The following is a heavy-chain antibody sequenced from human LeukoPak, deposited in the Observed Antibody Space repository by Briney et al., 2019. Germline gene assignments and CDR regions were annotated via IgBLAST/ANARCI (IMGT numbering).Heavy chain of an antibody. CDR3: ARDLSPYYDSSGYLI. Sequence: GGSLRLSCAASGFTFSSYAMHWVRQAPGTGLEWVAVISYDGSNKYYADSVKGRFTISRDNSKNTLYLQMNSLRAEDTAVYYCARDLSPYYDSSGYLIWGQGTLVTVSS. V-gene: IGHV3-30-3*01. CDR1: GFTFSSYA. CDR2: ISYDGSNK. D-gene: IGHD3-22*01. J-gene: IGHJ4*02.